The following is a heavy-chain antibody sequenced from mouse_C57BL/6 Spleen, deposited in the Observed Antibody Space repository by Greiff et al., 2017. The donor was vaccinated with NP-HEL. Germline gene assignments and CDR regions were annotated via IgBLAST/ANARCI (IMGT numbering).Heavy chain of an antibody. CDR3: ARWRITTVVPFYFDY. J-gene: IGHJ2*01. V-gene: IGHV1-72*01. Sequence: QVQLQQPGAELVKPGASVKLSCKASGYTFTSYWMHWVKQRPGRGLEWIGRIDPNSGGTKYNEKFKSKATLTVDKPSSTAYMQLSSLTSEDSAGYYCARWRITTVVPFYFDYWGQGTTRTVSS. D-gene: IGHD1-1*01. CDR1: GYTFTSYW. CDR2: IDPNSGGT.